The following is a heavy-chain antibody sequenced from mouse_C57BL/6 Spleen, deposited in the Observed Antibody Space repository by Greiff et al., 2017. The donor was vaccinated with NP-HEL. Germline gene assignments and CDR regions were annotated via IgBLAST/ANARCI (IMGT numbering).Heavy chain of an antibody. D-gene: IGHD4-1*01. CDR3: APNWGFDY. CDR2: IYPGDGDT. CDR1: GYAFSSSW. V-gene: IGHV1-82*01. Sequence: VQLQQSGPELVKPGASVKISCKASGYAFSSSWMNWVKQRPGKGLEWIGRIYPGDGDTNYNGKFKGKATLTADKSSSTAYMQLSSLTSEDSAVYCCAPNWGFDYWGQGTTLTVSS. J-gene: IGHJ2*01.